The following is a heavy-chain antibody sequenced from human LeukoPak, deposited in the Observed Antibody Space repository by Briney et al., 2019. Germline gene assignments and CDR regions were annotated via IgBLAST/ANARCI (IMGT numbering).Heavy chain of an antibody. J-gene: IGHJ4*02. D-gene: IGHD2-2*01. V-gene: IGHV4-38-2*02. CDR3: ARDSRVYCSSPSCSIDY. CDR2: IYHSGST. Sequence: SETLSLTCAVSGYSISSDYYWGWIRQPPGKGLEWIGNIYHSGSTYYNPSPKSRVIISVDTSKNQFSLKLSSVTAADTAVYYCARDSRVYCSSPSCSIDYWGQGTLVTVSS. CDR1: GYSISSDYY.